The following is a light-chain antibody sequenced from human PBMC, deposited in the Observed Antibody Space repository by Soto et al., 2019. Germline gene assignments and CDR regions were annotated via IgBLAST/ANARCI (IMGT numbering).Light chain of an antibody. V-gene: IGKV3-20*01. CDR3: QQYGRSPFS. Sequence: EIVLTQSPATLSLSPGKRATLSCRASQSVGTSYLAWYQQRPGQAPRLLISGSSTRAAGIPDRFSGSGSGTEFTLTITRLEPEDFAVYYCQQYGRSPFSFGPGTKV. J-gene: IGKJ3*01. CDR2: GSS. CDR1: QSVGTSY.